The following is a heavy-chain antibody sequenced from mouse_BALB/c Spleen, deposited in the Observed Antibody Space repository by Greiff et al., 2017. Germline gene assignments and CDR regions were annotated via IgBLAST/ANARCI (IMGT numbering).Heavy chain of an antibody. Sequence: VQLKESGAELVRSGASVKLSCTASGFNIKDYYMHWVKQRPEQGLEWIGWIDPENGDTEYAPKFQGKATMTADTSSNTAYLQLSSLTSEDTAVYYCNAHYDGFAYWGQGTLVTVSA. CDR1: GFNIKDYY. CDR3: NAHYDGFAY. J-gene: IGHJ3*01. V-gene: IGHV14-4*02. CDR2: IDPENGDT. D-gene: IGHD1-1*01.